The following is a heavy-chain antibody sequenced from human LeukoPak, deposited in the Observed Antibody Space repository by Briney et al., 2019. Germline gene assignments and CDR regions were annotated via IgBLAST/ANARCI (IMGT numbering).Heavy chain of an antibody. CDR1: GGSISSGSYY. Sequence: PSETLSLTCTVSGGSISSGSYYWSWIRQPAGKGLEWIGRIYTSGSTNYNPSLKSRVTISVDTSKNQFSLKLSSVTAADTAVYYCASRHFYDSSGYWDWGQGTLVTVSS. J-gene: IGHJ4*02. V-gene: IGHV4-61*02. D-gene: IGHD3-22*01. CDR3: ASRHFYDSSGYWD. CDR2: IYTSGST.